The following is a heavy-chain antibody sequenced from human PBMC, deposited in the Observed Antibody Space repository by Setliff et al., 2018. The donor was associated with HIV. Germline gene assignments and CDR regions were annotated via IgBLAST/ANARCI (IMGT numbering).Heavy chain of an antibody. V-gene: IGHV4-59*01. D-gene: IGHD1-1*01. CDR2: IHYSGST. CDR1: GASITNYY. J-gene: IGHJ4*02. CDR3: ARAPPEWQLHVYFDY. Sequence: SETLSLTCSVSGASITNYYWNWIRQLPGKELEWVGHIHYSGSTNYNPSLKSRVTILIDTSKNEFSLKLRSVTAADTAVYYCARAPPEWQLHVYFDYWAQGTLVTVSS.